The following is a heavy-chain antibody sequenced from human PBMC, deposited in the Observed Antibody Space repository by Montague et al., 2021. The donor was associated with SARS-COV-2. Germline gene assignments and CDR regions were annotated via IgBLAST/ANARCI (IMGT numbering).Heavy chain of an antibody. J-gene: IGHJ4*02. D-gene: IGHD5-18*01. V-gene: IGHV5-51*01. CDR1: GYNFRSYW. CDR2: IYVGDSDA. CDR3: ARLGVATANYFDF. Sequence: QSGAEVKKPGESLQISCKASGYNFRSYWIGWVRQMPGKGLEWMGRIYVGDSDARYSPSFQGQVTISADKSINTAYLQLRSLKASDTAMYYCARLGVATANYFDFWGQGTVVTVSS.